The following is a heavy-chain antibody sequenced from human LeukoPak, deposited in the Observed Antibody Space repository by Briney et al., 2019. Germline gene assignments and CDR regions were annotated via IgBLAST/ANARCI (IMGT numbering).Heavy chain of an antibody. J-gene: IGHJ4*02. Sequence: GGSLRLSCVGAGFPFSDFHMSWIRQAPGKGLEWVSYITSGGGFKYYADSVKGRFSISRDDSKNSVFLRMNSLRVEDTAVYYCARVRPGSSGSYYRTSWGQGTLVTVSS. CDR2: ITSGGGFK. D-gene: IGHD3-22*01. CDR3: ARVRPGSSGSYYRTS. V-gene: IGHV3-11*04. CDR1: GFPFSDFH.